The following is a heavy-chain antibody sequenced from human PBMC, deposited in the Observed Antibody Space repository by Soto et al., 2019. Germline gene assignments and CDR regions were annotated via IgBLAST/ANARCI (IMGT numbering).Heavy chain of an antibody. Sequence: SETLSLTCTVSGGSISSGGYYWSWIRQHPGKGLEWIGYIYYSGSTYYNPSLKSRVTISVDTSKNQFSLKLSSVTAADTAVYYCARDCQVAAAGTQWFDPWGQGTLVTVS. CDR2: IYYSGST. D-gene: IGHD6-13*01. CDR3: ARDCQVAAAGTQWFDP. CDR1: GGSISSGGYY. J-gene: IGHJ5*02. V-gene: IGHV4-31*03.